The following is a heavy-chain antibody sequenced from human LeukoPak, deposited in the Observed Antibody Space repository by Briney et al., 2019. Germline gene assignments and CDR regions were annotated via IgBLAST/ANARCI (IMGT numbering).Heavy chain of an antibody. Sequence: GASVKVSCKASGYTFTSYGISWVRQAPGQGLEWMGWISAYNGNTNYAQKLQGRVTMTTDTSTSTAYMELWSLRSDDTAVYYCARRLGYGSGSENWFDPWGQGTLVTVSS. CDR1: GYTFTSYG. D-gene: IGHD3-10*01. V-gene: IGHV1-18*01. CDR3: ARRLGYGSGSENWFDP. J-gene: IGHJ5*02. CDR2: ISAYNGNT.